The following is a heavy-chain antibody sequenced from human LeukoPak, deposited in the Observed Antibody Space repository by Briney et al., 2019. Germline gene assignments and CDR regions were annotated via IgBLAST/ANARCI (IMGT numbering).Heavy chain of an antibody. D-gene: IGHD6-13*01. CDR2: IYYSGST. CDR3: ARRLSWFTVDYFDY. V-gene: IGHV4-39*01. J-gene: IGHJ4*02. Sequence: PSETLSLTCTVSGDSISSSSYYWGWIRQPPGKGLEWIGSIYYSGSTYYNPSLKSRVTISVDTSKNQFSLKLSSVTAADTAVYYCARRLSWFTVDYFDYWGQGTLVTVSS. CDR1: GDSISSSSYY.